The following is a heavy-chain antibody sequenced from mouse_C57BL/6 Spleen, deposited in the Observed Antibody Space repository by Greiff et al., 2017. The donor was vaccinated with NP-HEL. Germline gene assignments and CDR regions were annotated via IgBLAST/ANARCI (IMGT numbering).Heavy chain of an antibody. D-gene: IGHD1-1*02. CDR2: INPNNGGT. V-gene: IGHV1-22*01. CDR3: AKEVVLWNWYFDV. J-gene: IGHJ1*03. CDR1: GYTFTDYN. Sequence: VQLQQSGPELVKPGASVKMSCKASGYTFTDYNMHWVKQSHGKSLEWIGYINPNNGGTSYNQKFKGKATLTVNKSSSTAYMELRSLTSEDYEVDDYAKEVVLWNWYFDVWGTGTTVTVSA.